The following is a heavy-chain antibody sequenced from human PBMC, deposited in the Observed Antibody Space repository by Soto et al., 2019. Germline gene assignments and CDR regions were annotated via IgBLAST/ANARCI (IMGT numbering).Heavy chain of an antibody. J-gene: IGHJ4*02. Sequence: QVQLQESGPGLVKPSETLSLTCTVSGGSISSYYWSWIRQPPGRGLEWIGFVYYSGRTNYNPSLKSRVTISVDTSRNQFSLKLSSVTAADTAIYYCARHEGALNAHIDSWGQGTLVTVSS. CDR1: GGSISSYY. V-gene: IGHV4-59*08. CDR3: ARHEGALNAHIDS. CDR2: VYYSGRT.